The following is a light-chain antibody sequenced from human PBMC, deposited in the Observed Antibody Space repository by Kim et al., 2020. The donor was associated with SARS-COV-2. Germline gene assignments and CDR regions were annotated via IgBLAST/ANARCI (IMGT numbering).Light chain of an antibody. J-gene: IGKJ2*01. CDR1: QSVNSN. CDR3: QQYNNWPQT. V-gene: IGKV3-15*01. Sequence: EIVMTQSPATLSVSPGERATLSCRASQSVNSNLAWYQQKPGQAPRLLIYGASTRATGIPARFSGSGSGTEFTLTISSLQSEDFAVYYCQQYNNWPQTFGQGTKLEI. CDR2: GAS.